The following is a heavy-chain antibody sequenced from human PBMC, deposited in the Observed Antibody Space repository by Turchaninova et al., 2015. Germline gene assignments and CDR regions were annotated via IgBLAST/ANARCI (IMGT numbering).Heavy chain of an antibody. CDR2: IYHIGST. CDR3: ARQAQYPSYYMDV. CDR1: GYSTSSGYD. V-gene: IGHV4-38-2*01. D-gene: IGHD2/OR15-2a*01. Sequence: QVQLQESGPGLVKPSETLSLTCGVSGYSTSSGYDRGWIRAPPGKGVECIGCIYHIGSTYYNPPLKSRVTILVDTSKNQFSLKLSSVTVADTAVYYCARQAQYPSYYMDVWGKGTTVTVSS. J-gene: IGHJ6*03.